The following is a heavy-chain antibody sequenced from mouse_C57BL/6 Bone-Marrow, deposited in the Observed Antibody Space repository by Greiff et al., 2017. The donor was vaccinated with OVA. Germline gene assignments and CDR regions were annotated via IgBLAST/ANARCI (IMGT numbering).Heavy chain of an antibody. CDR3: ASGYCDRYFDF. CDR2: IDPSSGGT. J-gene: IGHJ1*03. Sequence: QVQLQQPGAELVKPGASVKLSCKASGYTFTSYGMPWVKQRPGRGLEWIGRIDPSSGGTKYNEKFKSKAILTVDKPTSTDYMQLSSLTSEDSAVYNCASGYCDRYFDFWGTGTTVTVSS. D-gene: IGHD2-3*01. CDR1: GYTFTSYG. V-gene: IGHV1-72*01.